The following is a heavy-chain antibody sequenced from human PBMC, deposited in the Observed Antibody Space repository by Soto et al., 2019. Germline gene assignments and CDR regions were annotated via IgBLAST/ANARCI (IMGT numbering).Heavy chain of an antibody. J-gene: IGHJ4*02. CDR2: ITGGGGST. Sequence: GGSLRLSCAASGFTFSSYAMSWVRQAPGKGLEWVSTITGGGGSTDYADSVKGRFSISRDNSKNTLYLQMNSLRAEDTAVYYCAKLDGSGLYFFDYWGQGTLVTVSS. CDR1: GFTFSSYA. CDR3: AKLDGSGLYFFDY. D-gene: IGHD3-22*01. V-gene: IGHV3-23*01.